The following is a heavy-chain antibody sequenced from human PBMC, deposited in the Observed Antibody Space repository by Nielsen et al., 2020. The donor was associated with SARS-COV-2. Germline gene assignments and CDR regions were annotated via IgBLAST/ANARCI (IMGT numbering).Heavy chain of an antibody. CDR2: ISGSGGST. V-gene: IGHV3-23*01. Sequence: VRQAPGKGLEWVSAISGSGGSTYYADSVKGRFTISRDNSKNTLYLQMNSLRAEDTAVYYCSGAGYCSSTSCQNSHYYYGMDVWGQGTTVTVSS. CDR3: SGAGYCSSTSCQNSHYYYGMDV. D-gene: IGHD2-2*01. J-gene: IGHJ6*02.